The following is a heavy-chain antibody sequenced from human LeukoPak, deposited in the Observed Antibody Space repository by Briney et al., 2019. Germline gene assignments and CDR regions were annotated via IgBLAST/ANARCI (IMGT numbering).Heavy chain of an antibody. J-gene: IGHJ4*02. Sequence: QAGGSLRLSCAASGFTFSTYEMNWVRQAPGKGLEWVSSISGSGGSTDYADSVKGRFTISRDNSKNTLFLQMNSLRAEDTAIYYCANPPGTINYWGQGTLVTVSS. CDR1: GFTFSTYE. D-gene: IGHD4/OR15-4a*01. V-gene: IGHV3-23*01. CDR2: ISGSGGST. CDR3: ANPPGTINY.